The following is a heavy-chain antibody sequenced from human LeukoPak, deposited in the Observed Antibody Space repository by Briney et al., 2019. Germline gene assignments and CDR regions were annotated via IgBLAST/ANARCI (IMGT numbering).Heavy chain of an antibody. CDR3: ARGLWLTDY. V-gene: IGHV1-2*02. CDR1: GYTFIGHY. D-gene: IGHD6-19*01. J-gene: IGHJ4*02. CDR2: FNPNGGGT. Sequence: GASVNVSCKTSGYTFIGHYIHWVRQAPGQGLEWMGWFNPNGGGTNYAQNFQGRFTMTRDTSISTAYMELSSLTSDDTAVYYCARGLWLTDYWGQGTLVTVSS.